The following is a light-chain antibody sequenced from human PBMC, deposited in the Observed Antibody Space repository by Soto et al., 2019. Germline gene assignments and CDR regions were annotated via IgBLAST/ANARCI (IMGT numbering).Light chain of an antibody. CDR1: QSVSSN. J-gene: IGKJ4*01. Sequence: DMVMTQSPATLSVSPGERATLSCRASQSVSSNLAWYQQKPGQAPRLLIYGASTRATGIPARFSGSGSGTDFTLTISSLEPEDFAVYYCQQRSRLFTFGGGTKVDIK. CDR2: GAS. V-gene: IGKV3-15*01. CDR3: QQRSRLFT.